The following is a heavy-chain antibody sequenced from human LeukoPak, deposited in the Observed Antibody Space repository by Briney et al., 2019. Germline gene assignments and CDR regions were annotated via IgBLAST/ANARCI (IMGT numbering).Heavy chain of an antibody. CDR1: RGAISSYY. J-gene: IGHJ4*02. Sequence: SETLSLTSTVSRGAISSYYRSWIRQPAGQGLEWIGRIYTSGSSSYNPSLKSRVTISVDKSKNQFSLKLSSVTAADTAVYYCARGEAFGGVIAFDYWGQGTLVTVSS. D-gene: IGHD3-16*02. CDR3: ARGEAFGGVIAFDY. V-gene: IGHV4-4*07. CDR2: IYTSGSS.